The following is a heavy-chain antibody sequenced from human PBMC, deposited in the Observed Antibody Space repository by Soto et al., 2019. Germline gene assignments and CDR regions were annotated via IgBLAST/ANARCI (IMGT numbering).Heavy chain of an antibody. D-gene: IGHD1-26*01. Sequence: SETLSLTCTVSGGSISSGDYYWSWIRQPPGKGLEWIGYIYYSGSTYYNPSLKSRVTISVDTSKNQFSLKLSSVTAADTAVYYCARVPDYYGTYYFDYWGQGTLVTVSS. V-gene: IGHV4-30-4*01. CDR2: IYYSGST. J-gene: IGHJ4*02. CDR3: ARVPDYYGTYYFDY. CDR1: GGSISSGDYY.